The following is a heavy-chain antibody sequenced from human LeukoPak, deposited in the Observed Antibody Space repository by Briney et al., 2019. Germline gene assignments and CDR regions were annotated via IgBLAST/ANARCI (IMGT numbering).Heavy chain of an antibody. CDR1: GFTFSSYW. J-gene: IGHJ4*02. CDR2: IKQDGSEK. V-gene: IGHV3-7*03. CDR3: ARGNWNYKYYFDY. D-gene: IGHD1-7*01. Sequence: GGSLRLSCAASGFTFSSYWMSWVRQAPGKGLEWVANIKQDGSEKYYVDSVKGRFTISRDNAKNSLYLQMNSLRAEDTAVFYCARGNWNYKYYFDYWGQGTLVTVSS.